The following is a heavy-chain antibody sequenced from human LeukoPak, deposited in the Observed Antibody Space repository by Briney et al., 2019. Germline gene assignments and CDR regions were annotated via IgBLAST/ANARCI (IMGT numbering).Heavy chain of an antibody. D-gene: IGHD2-15*01. Sequence: GGSLRLSCAASGFTFSSYSMNWVRQAPGKGLEWVANIKEDGTDKNYIDSVKGRFTISRDNAKNSLYLQMNSLRDEDTAVYYCARDAGWFRNEVWGKGTTVIVSS. CDR2: IKEDGTDK. CDR3: ARDAGWFRNEV. J-gene: IGHJ6*04. CDR1: GFTFSSYS. V-gene: IGHV3-7*01.